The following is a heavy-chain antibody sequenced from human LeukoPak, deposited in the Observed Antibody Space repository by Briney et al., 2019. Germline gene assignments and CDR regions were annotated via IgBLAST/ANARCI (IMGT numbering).Heavy chain of an antibody. Sequence: GGSLRLSCAASGFTFSSYSMNWVRQAPGKGLEWVSSISSSSSNIYYADSVKGRFTISRDNAKNSLYLQMNSLRGEDTGVYYCARGSFTHRDGDCETGDYWGQGTLVTVSS. J-gene: IGHJ4*02. D-gene: IGHD2-21*02. CDR1: GFTFSSYS. CDR2: ISSSSSNI. V-gene: IGHV3-21*01. CDR3: ARGSFTHRDGDCETGDY.